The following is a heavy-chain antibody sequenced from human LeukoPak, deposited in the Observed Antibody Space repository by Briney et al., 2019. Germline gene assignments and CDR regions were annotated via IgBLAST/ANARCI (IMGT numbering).Heavy chain of an antibody. J-gene: IGHJ4*02. CDR2: INHSGST. Sequence: SETLSLTCAVYGGSFSGYYWSWIRQPPGKGLEWIGEINHSGSTNYNPSLKSRVTISVDTSKNQFSLKLSSVTAADTAVYYCARSRIAAAGRDFVYWGQGTLVTVSS. CDR1: GGSFSGYY. V-gene: IGHV4-34*01. CDR3: ARSRIAAAGRDFVY. D-gene: IGHD6-13*01.